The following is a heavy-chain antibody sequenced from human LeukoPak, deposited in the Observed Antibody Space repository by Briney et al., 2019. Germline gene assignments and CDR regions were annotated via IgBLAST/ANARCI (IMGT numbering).Heavy chain of an antibody. J-gene: IGHJ4*02. CDR3: ARDRRRDGNNYLDY. CDR1: GFTFISYE. CDR2: ISSSGSTK. Sequence: PAGSLRLSCAASGFTFISYEMNWVRHASGKGLEWVSYISSSGSTKYYADSVKGRFTISRDNAKDSLYLQMNSLRAEDTALYYCARDRRRDGNNYLDYWGQGTLVTVSP. D-gene: IGHD5-24*01. V-gene: IGHV3-48*03.